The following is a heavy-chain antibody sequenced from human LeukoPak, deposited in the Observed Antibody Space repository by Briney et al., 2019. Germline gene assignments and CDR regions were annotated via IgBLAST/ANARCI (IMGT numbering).Heavy chain of an antibody. Sequence: PSGTLSLTCAVSGDPISSSDWWSWVRQPPGKGLEWIGEIYRGGNTNYNPSLKSRVTISIDKSKNQFFLKLNSMTAADTAVYYCARRSSSPHILIDYWGQGTLVTVSS. CDR1: GDPISSSDW. CDR3: ARRSSSPHILIDY. J-gene: IGHJ4*02. V-gene: IGHV4-4*02. D-gene: IGHD6-6*01. CDR2: IYRGGNT.